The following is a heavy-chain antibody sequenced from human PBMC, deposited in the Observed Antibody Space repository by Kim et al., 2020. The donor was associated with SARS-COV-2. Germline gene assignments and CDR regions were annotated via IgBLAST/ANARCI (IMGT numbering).Heavy chain of an antibody. CDR1: GFTFDDYA. CDR2: ISWNSGSI. J-gene: IGHJ4*02. CDR3: AKSPYCSGGSCTAYYFDY. D-gene: IGHD2-15*01. V-gene: IGHV3-9*01. Sequence: GGSLRLSCAASGFTFDDYAMHWVRQAPGKGLEWVSGISWNSGSIGYADSVKDRFTISRDNAKNSLYLQMNSLRAEDTALYYCAKSPYCSGGSCTAYYFDYWGQGTLVTVSS.